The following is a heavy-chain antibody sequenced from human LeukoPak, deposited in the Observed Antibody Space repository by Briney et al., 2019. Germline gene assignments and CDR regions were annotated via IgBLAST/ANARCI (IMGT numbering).Heavy chain of an antibody. CDR3: ARNHYYDSSGQPYYFDY. V-gene: IGHV1-18*01. CDR2: ISAYNGNT. J-gene: IGHJ4*02. CDR1: GYTFTSYG. D-gene: IGHD3-22*01. Sequence: ASVKVSCKASGYTFTSYGISWVRQAPGQGLEWMLCISAYNGNTNYAQKLQGRVTMTTDTSTSTAYMELRSLRSDDTAVYYCARNHYYDSSGQPYYFDYWGQGTLVTVSS.